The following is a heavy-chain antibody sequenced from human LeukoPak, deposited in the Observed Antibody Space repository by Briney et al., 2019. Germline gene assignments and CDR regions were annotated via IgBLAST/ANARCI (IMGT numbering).Heavy chain of an antibody. D-gene: IGHD5-24*01. CDR3: ASFSGYNYFQH. V-gene: IGHV3-21*01. J-gene: IGHJ1*01. CDR1: GFTFSSYS. Sequence: GGSLRLSCAASGFTFSSYSMNWVRQAPGKGLEWVSSISSSSSYIYYADSVKGRFTISRDNAKNSLYLQMNSLRAEDTAVYYCASFSGYNYFQHWGQGTLVTVSS. CDR2: ISSSSSYI.